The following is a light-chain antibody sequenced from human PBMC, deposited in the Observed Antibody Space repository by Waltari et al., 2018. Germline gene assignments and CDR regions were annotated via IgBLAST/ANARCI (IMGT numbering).Light chain of an antibody. CDR3: QQYNRYPYT. CDR1: QSINSW. V-gene: IGKV1-5*03. CDR2: KAH. Sequence: DVQMTQSPSTLSVSIGDRVTITCRASQSINSWLAWYQQKPGNAPKILISKAHSLESWVPARFSGGGSGTEFTLTLHSLPPEDVAPYYCQQYNRYPYTFGQGTKLQIK. J-gene: IGKJ2*01.